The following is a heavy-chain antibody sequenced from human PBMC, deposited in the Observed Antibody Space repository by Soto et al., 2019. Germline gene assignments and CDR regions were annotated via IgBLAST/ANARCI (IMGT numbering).Heavy chain of an antibody. Sequence: EVQLLESGGGLVQPGGSLRLSYAASGFTFSSYDMNWVRQAPGKGLEWVSAISGSGGSTYYADSVKGRFTISRDNSKNTLYLQMNSLRAEDTAVYYCAKDRDSGSYFDYWGQGTLVTVSS. CDR2: ISGSGGST. D-gene: IGHD1-26*01. V-gene: IGHV3-23*01. J-gene: IGHJ4*02. CDR1: GFTFSSYD. CDR3: AKDRDSGSYFDY.